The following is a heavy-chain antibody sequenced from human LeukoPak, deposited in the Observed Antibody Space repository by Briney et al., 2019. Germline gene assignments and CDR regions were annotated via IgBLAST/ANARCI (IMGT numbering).Heavy chain of an antibody. CDR1: GGSISNYH. CDR2: IHTSGST. Sequence: SETLSLTCTVSGGSISNYHWSWIRQPAGKGLEWIGQIHTSGSTNYNPPLKSRVTMSIDTPENQLSLTIRSVTAADTAVYYCARRDISSGWSFDYWGQGTLVAVSS. CDR3: ARRDISSGWSFDY. V-gene: IGHV4-4*07. J-gene: IGHJ4*02. D-gene: IGHD6-19*01.